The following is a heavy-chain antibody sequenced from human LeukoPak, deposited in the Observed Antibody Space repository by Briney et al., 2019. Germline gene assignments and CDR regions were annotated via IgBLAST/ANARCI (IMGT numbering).Heavy chain of an antibody. Sequence: WIRQPPGKGLEWVSGINWNGGSTGYADSVKGRFTISRDNAKNSLYLQMNSLRAEDTALYYCAREKAAAGTKGAFDIWGQGTMVTVSS. J-gene: IGHJ3*02. CDR2: INWNGGST. CDR3: AREKAAAGTKGAFDI. D-gene: IGHD6-13*01. V-gene: IGHV3-20*03.